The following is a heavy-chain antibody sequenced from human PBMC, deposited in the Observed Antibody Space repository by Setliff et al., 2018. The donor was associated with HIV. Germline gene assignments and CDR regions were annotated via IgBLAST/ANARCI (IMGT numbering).Heavy chain of an antibody. J-gene: IGHJ3*02. CDR2: INPNSGDT. D-gene: IGHD4-17*01. CDR1: GYTFTGYY. CDR3: ARFDHYGDYGRIGDAFDI. V-gene: IGHV1-2*06. Sequence: VKVSCKASGYTFTGYYMHWVRQAPGQGLEWMGRINPNSGDTNYAQKFQGRVTMTRDTSISTAYMELSSLRSDDTAVYYCARFDHYGDYGRIGDAFDIWGQGTMVTVSS.